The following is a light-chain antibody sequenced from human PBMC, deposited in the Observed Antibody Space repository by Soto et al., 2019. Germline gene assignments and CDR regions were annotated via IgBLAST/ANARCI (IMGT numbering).Light chain of an antibody. V-gene: IGLV1-51*01. J-gene: IGLJ1*01. CDR3: GTWDDSLGVGHV. CDR1: SSNIGNNY. Sequence: QSVLTQPPSVSAAPGQKVTISCSGSSSNIGNNYVSWYQQLPGTAPKLLIYDNNKRPSGIPDRFSGSKSGTSATLGITGLQTGDEADYYCGTWDDSLGVGHVFGTGTKVTVL. CDR2: DNN.